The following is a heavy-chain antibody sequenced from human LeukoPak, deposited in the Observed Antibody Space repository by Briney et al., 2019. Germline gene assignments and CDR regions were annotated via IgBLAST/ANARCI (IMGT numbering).Heavy chain of an antibody. CDR2: IYYSGST. J-gene: IGHJ4*02. Sequence: SETLSLTCTVSGGSISSGDYYWSWIRQPPGKGLEWIGYIYYSGSTYYNPSPKSRVTISVDTSKTQFSLKLSSVTAADTAVYYCAGATYYYGSGSEGYFDYWGQGTLVTVSS. V-gene: IGHV4-30-4*08. CDR1: GGSISSGDYY. D-gene: IGHD3-10*01. CDR3: AGATYYYGSGSEGYFDY.